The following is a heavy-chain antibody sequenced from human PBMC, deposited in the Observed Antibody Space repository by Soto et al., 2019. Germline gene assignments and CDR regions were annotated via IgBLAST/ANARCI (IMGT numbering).Heavy chain of an antibody. CDR2: INSDGSST. V-gene: IGHV3-74*01. CDR1: GFTFSSYW. Sequence: HPGGALRRSCADSGFTFSSYWMHWVRQAPGKGLVWVPRINSDGSSTSYADSVKGRFTISRDNAKNTLYLQMNSLRAEDTAVYYCARDRGKDCSSTSCPTYYYGMDVWGQGTTVTVSS. J-gene: IGHJ6*02. CDR3: ARDRGKDCSSTSCPTYYYGMDV. D-gene: IGHD2-2*01.